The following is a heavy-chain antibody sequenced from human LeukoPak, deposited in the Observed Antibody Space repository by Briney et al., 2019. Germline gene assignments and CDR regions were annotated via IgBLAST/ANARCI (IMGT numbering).Heavy chain of an antibody. V-gene: IGHV3-23*01. Sequence: GGSLRLSCVAVEFTFDNYAMSWVRQASGKGLEWVSAISGSGGGTWYTPSMRGRFIISRDNSKNTLFLQMSSLRAEDTAMYYCAKDGGTGGWHAFDVWGQGTMVTVSS. CDR2: ISGSGGGT. D-gene: IGHD1-14*01. J-gene: IGHJ3*01. CDR1: EFTFDNYA. CDR3: AKDGGTGGWHAFDV.